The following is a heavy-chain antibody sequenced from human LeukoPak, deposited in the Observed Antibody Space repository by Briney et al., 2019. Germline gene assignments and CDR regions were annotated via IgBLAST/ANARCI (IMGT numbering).Heavy chain of an antibody. V-gene: IGHV1-2*02. CDR2: INPNSGGT. D-gene: IGHD5/OR15-5a*01. J-gene: IGHJ4*02. CDR3: ARAGVHAIVDY. CDR1: GYTFTGYY. Sequence: GASVKVSCKASGYTFTGYYMHWVRQAPGQGLEWMGRINPNSGGTNIVQNLQGRVTMTRDTSISTAYMELSSLRSDDTAIYYCARAGVHAIVDYWGQGTLVTVSS.